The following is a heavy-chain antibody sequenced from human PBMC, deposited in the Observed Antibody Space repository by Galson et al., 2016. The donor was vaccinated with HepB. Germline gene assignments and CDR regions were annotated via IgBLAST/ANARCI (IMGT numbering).Heavy chain of an antibody. CDR3: ARERAKVIDY. J-gene: IGHJ4*02. CDR1: DSSITSGNW. CDR2: VHDSGTT. D-gene: IGHD4/OR15-4a*01. V-gene: IGHV4-4*02. Sequence: SETLSLTCAVSDSSITSGNWWGWVRQPPGKGLEWIGEVHDSGTTNYNPSLKSRVTISKDQSKNQLSLILTSVTAADSAVYYCARERAKVIDYWGQGTLVTVSS.